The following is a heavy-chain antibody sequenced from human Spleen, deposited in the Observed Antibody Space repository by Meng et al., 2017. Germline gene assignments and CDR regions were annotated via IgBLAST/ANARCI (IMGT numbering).Heavy chain of an antibody. J-gene: IGHJ2*01. Sequence: ASVKVSCKPSGYNFPDYYIHWVRRAPGQGLEWMGRINPKSGDTHYAQKFQARVTMTGDTSISTAYMELSGLRSDDTAMYYCALDTAMDDYWYFDLWGRGTLVTVSS. CDR3: ALDTAMDDYWYFDL. CDR2: INPKSGDT. CDR1: GYNFPDYY. D-gene: IGHD5-18*01. V-gene: IGHV1-2*06.